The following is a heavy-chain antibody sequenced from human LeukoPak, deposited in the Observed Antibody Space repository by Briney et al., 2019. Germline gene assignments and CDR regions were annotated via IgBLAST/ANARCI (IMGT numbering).Heavy chain of an antibody. CDR2: ISSSSSTI. CDR3: ARCGEVFYDFFPPSGNDY. J-gene: IGHJ4*02. V-gene: IGHV3-48*02. D-gene: IGHD3-3*01. CDR1: GFTFSSYS. Sequence: GGSLRLSCAASGFTFSSYSMNWVRQAPGKGLEWVSYISSSSSTIYYADSVKGRFTISRDNAKNSLYLRMNSLRDEDTAVYYCARCGEVFYDFFPPSGNDYWGQGTLVTVSS.